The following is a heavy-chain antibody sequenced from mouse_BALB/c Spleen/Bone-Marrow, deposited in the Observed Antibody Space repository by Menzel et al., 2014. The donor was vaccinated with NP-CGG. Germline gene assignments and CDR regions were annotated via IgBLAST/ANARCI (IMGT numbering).Heavy chain of an antibody. J-gene: IGHJ3*01. CDR1: GYSFTGFF. CDR3: ARVYDYDAWFAY. D-gene: IGHD2-4*01. V-gene: IGHV1-20*02. CDR2: INPYNGDT. Sequence: EVNVVESGPELVKPGASVKISCKASGYSFTGFFLNWVMQSRGKSLEWIGRINPYNGDTFYNPKFEGKATLTVDKSSSKAHMELRSLASEDSAVYYCARVYDYDAWFAYWGQGTLVTVSA.